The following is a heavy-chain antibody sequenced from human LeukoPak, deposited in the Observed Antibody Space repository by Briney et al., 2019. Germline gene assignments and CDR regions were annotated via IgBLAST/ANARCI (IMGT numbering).Heavy chain of an antibody. D-gene: IGHD3-9*01. CDR3: ARELTGYWQQY. Sequence: GGSLRLSCAASGFTFSNFAMHWVRQAPGEGLEWVAIISYDGSNQYYADSVKGRFTISRDSSQNTLYLQMNSLRAEDTAVYYCARELTGYWQQYWGQGTLVTVSS. CDR1: GFTFSNFA. CDR2: ISYDGSNQ. J-gene: IGHJ4*02. V-gene: IGHV3-30*04.